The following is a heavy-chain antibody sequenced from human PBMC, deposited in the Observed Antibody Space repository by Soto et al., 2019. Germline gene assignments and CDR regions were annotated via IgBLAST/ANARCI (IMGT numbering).Heavy chain of an antibody. CDR2: IIPIFGTA. Sequence: SVKVSCKXSGGTFSSYAISWVRQAPGQGLEWMGGIIPIFGTANYAQKFQGRVTITADKSTSTAYMELSSLRSEDTAVYYCARDLSGYSGYDLAYWGQGTLVTVSS. CDR1: GGTFSSYA. CDR3: ARDLSGYSGYDLAY. J-gene: IGHJ4*02. V-gene: IGHV1-69*06. D-gene: IGHD5-12*01.